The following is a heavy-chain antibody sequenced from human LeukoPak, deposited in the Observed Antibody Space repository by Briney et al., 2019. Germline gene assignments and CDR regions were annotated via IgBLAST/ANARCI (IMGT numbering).Heavy chain of an antibody. J-gene: IGHJ5*02. CDR2: IYYSGST. CDR3: ARTTGTTLFSPGPLNWFDP. D-gene: IGHD1-7*01. Sequence: SETLSLTCTVSGGSISSSSYYWGWIRQPPGKGLEWIGSIYYSGSTYYNPSLKSRVTISVDTSKNQFSLKLSSVTAADTAVYYCARTTGTTLFSPGPLNWFDPWGQGTLVTVSS. V-gene: IGHV4-39*01. CDR1: GGSISSSSYY.